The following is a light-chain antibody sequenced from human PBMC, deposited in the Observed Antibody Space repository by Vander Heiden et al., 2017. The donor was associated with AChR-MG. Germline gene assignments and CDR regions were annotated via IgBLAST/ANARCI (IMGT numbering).Light chain of an antibody. Sequence: DLQMTQSPSTLSASVGDRVTITCRASQRINNWLAWYQQTPGKAPKLLIYQASNLESGVPSRFSGSGSGTEFTLTISSLQPEDFATYYCQEYRCYSGWTFGLGTKVEI. CDR3: QEYRCYSGWT. J-gene: IGKJ1*01. CDR1: QRINNW. V-gene: IGKV1-5*03. CDR2: QAS.